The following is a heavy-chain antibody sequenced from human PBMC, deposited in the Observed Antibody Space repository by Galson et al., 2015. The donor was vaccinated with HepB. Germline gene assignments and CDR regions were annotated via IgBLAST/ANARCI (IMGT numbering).Heavy chain of an antibody. V-gene: IGHV1-2*06. CDR1: GYTFTGYY. CDR2: INPNSGGT. Sequence: VKVSCKASGYTFTGYYMHWVRQAPGQGLEWMGRINPNSGGTTYTQKFQGRVTMTRDTSISTAYMELSRLRSDDTAVYYCARGPDDYDDYWGQGTLVTVSS. D-gene: IGHD1-14*01. CDR3: ARGPDDYDDY. J-gene: IGHJ4*02.